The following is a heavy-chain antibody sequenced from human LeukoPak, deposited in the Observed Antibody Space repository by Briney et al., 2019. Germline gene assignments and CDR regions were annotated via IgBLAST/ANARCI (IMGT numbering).Heavy chain of an antibody. CDR3: ARDQGIYNHRIIDS. CDR1: GYTFTSYG. CDR2: ISAYNGNT. J-gene: IGHJ4*02. Sequence: ASVKVSCKASGYTFTSYGISWVRQAPGQGLGRMGWISAYNGNTNFAQEFQGRVTMTTDTSTSTASMELRSLRSDDTAVYYCARDQGIYNHRIIDSWGQGTLVTVSS. D-gene: IGHD5-12*01. V-gene: IGHV1-18*01.